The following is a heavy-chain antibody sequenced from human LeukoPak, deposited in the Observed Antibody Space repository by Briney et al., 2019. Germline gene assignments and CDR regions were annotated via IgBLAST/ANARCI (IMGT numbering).Heavy chain of an antibody. V-gene: IGHV3-30*04. D-gene: IGHD3-22*01. CDR2: ISYDGSNK. J-gene: IGHJ4*02. CDR1: GFTFSSYA. CDR3: ARDALGYYDSSGYYYGDY. Sequence: GGSLRLSCAASGFTFSSYAMHWVRQAPGKGLEGVAVISYDGSNKYYADSVKGRFTISRDNSKNTLYLQMNSLRAEDTAVYYCARDALGYYDSSGYYYGDYWGQGTLVTVSS.